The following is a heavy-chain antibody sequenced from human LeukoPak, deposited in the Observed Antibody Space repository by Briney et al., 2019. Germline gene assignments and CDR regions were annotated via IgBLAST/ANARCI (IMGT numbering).Heavy chain of an antibody. V-gene: IGHV1-3*01. CDR2: INAGNGNT. CDR3: ARSRLAVAGPNWFDP. Sequence: GASVKVSCKASGYTFTNYAMHWVRQAPGQRLEWMGWINAGNGNTKYSQKFQGRVTITRDTSASTAYMELGSLRSEDTAVYYCARSRLAVAGPNWFDPWGQGTLVTVSS. J-gene: IGHJ5*02. CDR1: GYTFTNYA. D-gene: IGHD6-19*01.